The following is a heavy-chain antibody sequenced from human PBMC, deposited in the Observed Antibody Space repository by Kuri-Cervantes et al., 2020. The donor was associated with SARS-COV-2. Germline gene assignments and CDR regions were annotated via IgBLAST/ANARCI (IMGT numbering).Heavy chain of an antibody. V-gene: IGHV4-38-2*01. CDR3: ARVDCSTISCYTYHYGLDV. CDR2: IYHSGTT. CDR1: GYSISSGYY. D-gene: IGHD2-2*02. J-gene: IGHJ6*02. Sequence: SETLSLTCAVSGYSISSGYYWGWIRQPPGKGLEWIGSIYHSGTTNYNPSLKSRVSISVDTSKNQFSLKLSSVTAADTAVYYCARVDCSTISCYTYHYGLDVWGQGTTVTVSS.